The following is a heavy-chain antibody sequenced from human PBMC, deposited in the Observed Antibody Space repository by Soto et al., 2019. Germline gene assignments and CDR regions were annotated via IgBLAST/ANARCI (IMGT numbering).Heavy chain of an antibody. D-gene: IGHD1-1*01. CDR2: IYDTGTT. V-gene: IGHV4-4*07. CDR3: VRDGTKTLREWFDP. CDR1: GASISCFY. J-gene: IGHJ5*02. Sequence: SETLSLTCTVSGASISCFYWSWIRKSAVKGLEWIGRIYDTGTTDYNPSLKSRVMMSVDTSKKQFSLKLRSVTAADTAVYYCVRDGTKTLREWFDPWGQGISVPVSS.